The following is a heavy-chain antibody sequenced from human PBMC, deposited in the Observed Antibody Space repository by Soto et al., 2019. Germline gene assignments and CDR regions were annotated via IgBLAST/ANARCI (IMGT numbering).Heavy chain of an antibody. D-gene: IGHD5-18*01. J-gene: IGHJ4*02. CDR3: ARVQRDTAVVTAVGDYVPRYYFDY. V-gene: IGHV1-46*01. Sequence: QVQLVQSGAEVKKPGASVKVSCKASGYTFTSYYMHWVRQAPGQGLEWMGIINPSGGSTSYAQKFQGRVTMTRETATSTVSMELSSLRAEDTAVYYCARVQRDTAVVTAVGDYVPRYYFDYWGQGTLVTVSS. CDR1: GYTFTSYY. CDR2: INPSGGST.